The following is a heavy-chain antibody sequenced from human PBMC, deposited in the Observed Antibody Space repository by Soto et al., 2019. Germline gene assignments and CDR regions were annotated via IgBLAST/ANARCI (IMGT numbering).Heavy chain of an antibody. D-gene: IGHD3-22*01. CDR3: AIRASYYDSSGYFDY. J-gene: IGHJ4*02. CDR1: GFTFSSYW. V-gene: IGHV3-74*01. Sequence: EVQLVESGGGLVQPGGSLRLSCAASGFTFSSYWMHWVRQAPGKGLVWVSRINSDGSSTSYEDSVKGRFTISRDNAKNTLYLQMNSLRAEDTVVYYCAIRASYYDSSGYFDYGGQGTLVTVSS. CDR2: INSDGSST.